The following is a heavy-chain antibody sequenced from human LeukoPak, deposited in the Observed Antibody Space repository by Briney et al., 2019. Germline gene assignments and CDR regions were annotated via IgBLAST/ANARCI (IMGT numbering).Heavy chain of an antibody. CDR2: ISSSGGTI. CDR1: GFTFSSYE. V-gene: IGHV3-48*03. CDR3: ARDRRGSGSYYSVDAFDI. D-gene: IGHD3-10*01. J-gene: IGHJ3*02. Sequence: GGSLRLSCAASGFTFSSYEMNWVRQAPGKGLEWVSYISSSGGTIYYADSVKGRFTISRDNAKNSLYLQMNSLRAEDTAVYYCARDRRGSGSYYSVDAFDIWGQGTMVTVSS.